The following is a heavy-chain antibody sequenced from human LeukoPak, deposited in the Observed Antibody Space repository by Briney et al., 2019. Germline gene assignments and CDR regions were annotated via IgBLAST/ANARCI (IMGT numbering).Heavy chain of an antibody. CDR1: GASISSYY. CDR2: IYYSGST. D-gene: IGHD2-15*01. J-gene: IGHJ2*01. CDR3: AMSLPPGYCSGGSCYASWYFDL. Sequence: SETLSLTCTVSGASISSYYWGWIRQPPGKGLEWIGSIYYSGSTYYNPSLKSRVTISVDTSKNQFSLKLSSVTAADTAVYYCAMSLPPGYCSGGSCYASWYFDLWGRGTLVTVSS. V-gene: IGHV4-39*07.